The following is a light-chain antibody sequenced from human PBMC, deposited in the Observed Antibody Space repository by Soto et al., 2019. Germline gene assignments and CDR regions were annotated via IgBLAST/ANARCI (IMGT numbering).Light chain of an antibody. Sequence: QSALTQPASVSGSPGQSITISCTGTSSDVGSYNLVSWYQQHPGKAPKLMIYEGSKRPSGVSNRFSGSKSGNTASLTISGLQAEDKADYYCCSYPGSSPFPVFAPGPTLPVL. CDR2: EGS. CDR1: SSDVGSYNL. V-gene: IGLV2-23*01. J-gene: IGLJ1*01. CDR3: CSYPGSSPFPV.